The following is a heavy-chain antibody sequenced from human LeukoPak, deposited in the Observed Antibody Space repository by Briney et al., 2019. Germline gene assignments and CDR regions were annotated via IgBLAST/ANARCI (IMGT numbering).Heavy chain of an antibody. J-gene: IGHJ4*02. Sequence: PSETLSLTCTVSGGSISSGGYYWSWIRQYPGRGLEWIGYIYYSGGTYSNPSLKSRLTTSVDTSKNQFSLNLNSVTAADTAVYYCARCSDSGAYYSIDYWGQGTLVTVSS. CDR1: GGSISSGGYY. D-gene: IGHD3-22*01. CDR3: ARCSDSGAYYSIDY. V-gene: IGHV4-31*03. CDR2: IYYSGGT.